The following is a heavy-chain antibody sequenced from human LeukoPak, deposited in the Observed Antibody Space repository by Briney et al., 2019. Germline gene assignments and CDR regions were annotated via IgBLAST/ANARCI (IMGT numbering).Heavy chain of an antibody. CDR3: TTGYSYGNFDY. J-gene: IGHJ4*02. CDR2: ISGSGGST. Sequence: PGGSLRLSCAASGFTFSSYAMSWVRQAPGKGLEWVSAISGSGGSTYYADSVKGRFTISGDNSKNTLYLQMNSLKTEDTAVYYCTTGYSYGNFDYWGQGTLVTVSS. D-gene: IGHD5-18*01. V-gene: IGHV3-23*01. CDR1: GFTFSSYA.